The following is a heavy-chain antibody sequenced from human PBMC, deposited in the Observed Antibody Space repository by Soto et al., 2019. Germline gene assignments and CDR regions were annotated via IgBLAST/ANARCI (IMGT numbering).Heavy chain of an antibody. V-gene: IGHV5-51*01. CDR3: DRTDKSAYFNCFDS. CDR2: IFPSDSDT. Sequence: PGESLKISCRTSGYRFTSYWIAWVRQMPGKGLEWMGIIFPSDSDTRYSPSFQGQVTISADRSTSTVFLQWASLKASDTDVYFCDRTDKSAYFNCFDSWGQGTLVTVSS. J-gene: IGHJ5*01. CDR1: GYRFTSYW. D-gene: IGHD3-16*01.